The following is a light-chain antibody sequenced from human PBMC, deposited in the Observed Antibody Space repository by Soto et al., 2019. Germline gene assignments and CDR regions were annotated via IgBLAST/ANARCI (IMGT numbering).Light chain of an antibody. CDR1: SSDVGGHNY. V-gene: IGLV2-14*01. CDR2: EVN. CDR3: SSFTSSTTLVV. J-gene: IGLJ2*01. Sequence: QSALTQPASVSGSPGQSITISCTGTSSDVGGHNYVSWYQQHPGKAPKLMIYEVNNRPSGVSDRFSGSKAGNTASLTISGLQAEDEADYYYSSFTSSTTLVVFGGGTKLTVL.